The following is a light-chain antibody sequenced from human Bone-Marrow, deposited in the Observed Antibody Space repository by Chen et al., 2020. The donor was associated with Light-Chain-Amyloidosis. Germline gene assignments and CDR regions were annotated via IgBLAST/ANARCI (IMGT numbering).Light chain of an antibody. CDR2: RDI. CDR1: ALPTKY. CDR3: QSADSSGTYEVR. J-gene: IGLJ2*01. Sequence: SYELTQPPSLSVSPGQTVRIPFPGDALPTKYAHWYQQKPCQAPVLVIHRDIERPSGISERFSGSSSGTTATLTISGGQAEDEADFHCQSADSSGTYEVRFGGGTKLTVL. V-gene: IGLV3-25*03.